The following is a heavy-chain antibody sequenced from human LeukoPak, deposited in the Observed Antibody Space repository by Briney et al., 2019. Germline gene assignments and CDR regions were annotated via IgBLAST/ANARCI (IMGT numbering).Heavy chain of an antibody. J-gene: IGHJ4*02. CDR2: ISSSGSTI. D-gene: IGHD3-10*01. Sequence: GGSLRLSCAASGFTFSDYYMSWIRQAPGKGLEWVSYISSSGSTIYYADSVKGRFTISRDNAKNSLYLQMNSLRAEDTAVYYCARDRKEVLWFGELFPHDYWGQGTLVTVSS. CDR3: ARDRKEVLWFGELFPHDY. V-gene: IGHV3-11*01. CDR1: GFTFSDYY.